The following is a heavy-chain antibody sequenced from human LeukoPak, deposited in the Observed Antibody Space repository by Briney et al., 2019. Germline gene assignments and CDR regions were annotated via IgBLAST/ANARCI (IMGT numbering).Heavy chain of an antibody. Sequence: GGSLRLSCAASGFTFSSYAMSWARQAPGKGLVWVSRIKRDGSSTVYADSVKGRFTVSRDNAKNTLYLQMNSLRAEDTAVYYCARQNTAFDAFDIWGQGTTVTVS. CDR3: ARQNTAFDAFDI. J-gene: IGHJ3*02. V-gene: IGHV3-74*01. CDR2: IKRDGSST. CDR1: GFTFSSYA. D-gene: IGHD2-2*02.